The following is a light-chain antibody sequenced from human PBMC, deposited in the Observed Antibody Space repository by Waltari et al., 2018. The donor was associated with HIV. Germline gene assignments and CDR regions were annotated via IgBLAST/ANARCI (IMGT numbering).Light chain of an antibody. V-gene: IGKV3-15*01. J-gene: IGKJ1*01. CDR1: QSVGSN. CDR3: KQYNNWPPWT. Sequence: EIVMTQSPPTLSVSPGEGATLSCRASQSVGSNLAWYQQKPGQAPRLLIYGAFIRATGIPAKFRGSGSGTEFTLTISSLQSEDFAVYYCKQYNNWPPWTFGQGTKVEIK. CDR2: GAF.